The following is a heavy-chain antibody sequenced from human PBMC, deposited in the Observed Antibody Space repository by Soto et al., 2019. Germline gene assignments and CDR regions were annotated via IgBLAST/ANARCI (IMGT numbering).Heavy chain of an antibody. CDR1: GGSVSSGSYY. CDR2: IYYSGGT. Sequence: SETLSLTCTVSGGSVSSGSYYWSWIRQPPGKGLEWIGYIYYSGGTNYNPSLKSRVTISVDTSKNQFSLKLSSVTAADTAVYYCAGRDGYNFAEYFQHWGQGTLVTVSS. D-gene: IGHD5-12*01. CDR3: AGRDGYNFAEYFQH. J-gene: IGHJ1*01. V-gene: IGHV4-61*01.